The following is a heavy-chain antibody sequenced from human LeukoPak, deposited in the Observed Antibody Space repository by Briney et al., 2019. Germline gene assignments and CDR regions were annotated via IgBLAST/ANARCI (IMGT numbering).Heavy chain of an antibody. CDR2: ISYDGSNK. Sequence: GRSLRLSCAASGFTFSSYAMHWVRQAPGKGLEWVAVISYDGSNKYYADSVKGRFTISRDNSKNTLYLQMNSLRAEDTAVYYCAQSGSYGHYYYYYGMDVWGQGTTVTVSS. CDR3: AQSGSYGHYYYYYGMDV. J-gene: IGHJ6*02. V-gene: IGHV3-30-3*01. CDR1: GFTFSSYA. D-gene: IGHD1-26*01.